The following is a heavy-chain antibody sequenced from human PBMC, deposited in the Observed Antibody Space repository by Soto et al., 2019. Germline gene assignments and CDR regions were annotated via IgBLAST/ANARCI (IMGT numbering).Heavy chain of an antibody. J-gene: IGHJ4*02. Sequence: SETLSLNCSVSGGSLSSSYYFWGWIRQPPGKGLELLATIYYNGSTYYTPSLESRATISLDTPNIQFSLKLSSVTAADTAVYYCTRRPKKILRGGAIDXWGQGIQLTVSX. CDR2: IYYNGST. V-gene: IGHV4-39*01. CDR1: GGSLSSSYYF. D-gene: IGHD3-10*01. CDR3: TRRPKKILRGGAIDX.